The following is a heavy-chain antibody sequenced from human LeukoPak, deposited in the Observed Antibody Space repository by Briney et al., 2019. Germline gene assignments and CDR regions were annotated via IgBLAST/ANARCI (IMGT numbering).Heavy chain of an antibody. D-gene: IGHD5/OR15-5a*01. CDR3: ARVGWSTGDH. CDR1: GFSYAIFW. J-gene: IGHJ4*02. Sequence: GGSLRLSCAASGFSYAIFWMSWVRQAPGRGLEWVATIKEDGSEKYYVDSVKGRFTISRDNAKNSLYLQMNSLRAEDAAVYYCARVGWSTGDHRGQGSLVTVSS. CDR2: IKEDGSEK. V-gene: IGHV3-7*01.